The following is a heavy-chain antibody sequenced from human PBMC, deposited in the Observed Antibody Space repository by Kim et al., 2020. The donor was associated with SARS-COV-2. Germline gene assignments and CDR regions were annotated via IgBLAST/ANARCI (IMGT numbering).Heavy chain of an antibody. CDR1: GYTFTSYG. D-gene: IGHD6-13*01. Sequence: ASVKVSCKASGYTFTSYGISWVRQAPGQGLEWMGWISAYNGNTNYAQKLQGRVTMTTDTSTSTAYMELRSLRSDDTAVYYCARDLFGIAAAGAVREAYYYYYYGMDVWGQGTTVTVSS. CDR2: ISAYNGNT. V-gene: IGHV1-18*04. CDR3: ARDLFGIAAAGAVREAYYYYYYGMDV. J-gene: IGHJ6*02.